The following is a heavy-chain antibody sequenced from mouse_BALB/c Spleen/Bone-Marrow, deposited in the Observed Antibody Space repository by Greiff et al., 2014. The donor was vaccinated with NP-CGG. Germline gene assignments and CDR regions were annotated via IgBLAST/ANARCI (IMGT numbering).Heavy chain of an antibody. D-gene: IGHD1-1*01. V-gene: IGHV1-67*01. J-gene: IGHJ2*01. Sequence: QVQLKESGPELVRPGVLVKISCKGSGYTFTDYAMHWVKQSHAKSLEWIGVISTYSGNTNYNQKFKGKATMTVDKSSGTAYMELARLTSEDFAIYYCARRPYGNSYDFDYWGQGTTLTVSS. CDR3: ARRPYGNSYDFDY. CDR1: GYTFTDYA. CDR2: ISTYSGNT.